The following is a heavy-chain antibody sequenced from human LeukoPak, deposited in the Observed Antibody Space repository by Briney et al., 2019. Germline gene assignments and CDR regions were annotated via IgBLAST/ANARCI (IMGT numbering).Heavy chain of an antibody. V-gene: IGHV3-30*02. CDR1: GFTFSSYG. CDR2: IRYDGSNK. D-gene: IGHD5-24*01. Sequence: GGSLRLSCAASGFTFSSYGMHWVRQAPGKGLEWVAFIRYDGSNKYYADSVKGRFTISRDNSKNTLYLQMNSLRAEDTAVYYCAKAGGRDGYNYFDYWGQGTLVTVSS. J-gene: IGHJ4*02. CDR3: AKAGGRDGYNYFDY.